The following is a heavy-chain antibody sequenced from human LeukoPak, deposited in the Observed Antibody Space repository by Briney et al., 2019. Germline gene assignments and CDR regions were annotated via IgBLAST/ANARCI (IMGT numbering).Heavy chain of an antibody. J-gene: IGHJ3*02. Sequence: GGSLRLSCVASGFTFSSYSMNWVRQAPGKGLEWVSSISSSSSYIYYADSVKGRFTISRDNAKNSLYLQMNSLRAEDTAVYYCARSSDYYDSSGYYFASHAFDIWGQGTMVTVSS. CDR3: ARSSDYYDSSGYYFASHAFDI. CDR2: ISSSSSYI. V-gene: IGHV3-21*01. D-gene: IGHD3-22*01. CDR1: GFTFSSYS.